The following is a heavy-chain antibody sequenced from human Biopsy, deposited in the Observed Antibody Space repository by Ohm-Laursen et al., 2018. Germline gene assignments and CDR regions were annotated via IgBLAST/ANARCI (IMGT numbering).Heavy chain of an antibody. Sequence: GTLSLTCGVYGGSFSGYYCSWIRQPPGKGLEGIGELNDSGRTNYNPSLRSRVTFSVDTSKNQFSLKLSSVTAADTAVYYCARLGSGDYFPTFFDFWGQGALVTVSS. CDR3: ARLGSGDYFPTFFDF. V-gene: IGHV4-34*01. J-gene: IGHJ4*02. D-gene: IGHD5-12*01. CDR2: LNDSGRT. CDR1: GGSFSGYY.